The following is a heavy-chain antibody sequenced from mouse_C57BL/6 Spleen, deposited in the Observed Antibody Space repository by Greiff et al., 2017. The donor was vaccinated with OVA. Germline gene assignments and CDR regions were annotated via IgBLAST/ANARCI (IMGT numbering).Heavy chain of an antibody. J-gene: IGHJ2*01. V-gene: IGHV5-9-1*02. CDR2: ISSGGDYI. Sequence: EVKLVESGEGLVKPGGSLKLSCAASGFTFSSYAMSWVRQTPEKRLEWVAYISSGGDYIYYADTVKGRFTISRDNARNTLYLQMSSLKSEDTAMYYCTREGYYGSRFYFDYWAKAPLSQSPQ. CDR1: GFTFSSYA. D-gene: IGHD1-1*01. CDR3: TREGYYGSRFYFDY.